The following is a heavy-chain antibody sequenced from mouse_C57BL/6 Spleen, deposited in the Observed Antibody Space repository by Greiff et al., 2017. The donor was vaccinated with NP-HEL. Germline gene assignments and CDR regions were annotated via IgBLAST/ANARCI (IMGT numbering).Heavy chain of an antibody. J-gene: IGHJ1*03. Sequence: QVQLQQPGAELVRPGSSVKLSCKASGYTFTSYWMDWVKQRPGLGLEWIGNIYPSDSETHYNQKFKDKATLTVDKSSSTAYMQLSSLTSEDSAVYYCARSTDWYFDVWGTGTTVTVSS. CDR3: ARSTDWYFDV. V-gene: IGHV1-61*01. CDR2: IYPSDSET. CDR1: GYTFTSYW.